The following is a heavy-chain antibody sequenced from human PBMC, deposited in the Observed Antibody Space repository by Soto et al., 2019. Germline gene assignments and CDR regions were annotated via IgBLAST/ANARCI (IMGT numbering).Heavy chain of an antibody. D-gene: IGHD4-17*01. J-gene: IGHJ4*02. V-gene: IGHV3-15*01. CDR1: GFTFSNAW. CDR3: TTEPARDYGGNLRDY. CDR2: IKSKTDGGTT. Sequence: PWGSLRLSCAASGFTFSNAWMSWVRQAPGKGLEWVGRIKSKTDGGTTDYAAPVKGRFTISRDDSKNTLYLQMNSLKTEDTAVYYCTTEPARDYGGNLRDYWGQGTLVTVAS.